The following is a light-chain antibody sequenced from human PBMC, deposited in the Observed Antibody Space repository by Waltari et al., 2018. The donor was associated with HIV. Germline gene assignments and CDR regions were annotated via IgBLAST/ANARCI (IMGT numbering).Light chain of an antibody. Sequence: QSVLTQPPSVSGSPGQRVTISCLGSSSNIGAGYAVHWYQQFPGTAPRILIYGNSNRPSGVPDRFSGSKSGTSASLAITGLQAEDEADYYCQSYDTSLSGSGVFGGGTKLTVL. V-gene: IGLV1-40*01. J-gene: IGLJ2*01. CDR2: GNS. CDR3: QSYDTSLSGSGV. CDR1: SSNIGAGYA.